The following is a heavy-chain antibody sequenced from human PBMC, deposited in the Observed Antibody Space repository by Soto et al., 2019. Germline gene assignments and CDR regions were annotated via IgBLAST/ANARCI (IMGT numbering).Heavy chain of an antibody. J-gene: IGHJ6*03. Sequence: GGSLRLSCAASGFTFSSYGMHWVRQAPGKGLEWVAVIWYDGSNKYYADSVKGRFTISRDNSKNTLYLQMNSLRAEDMAVYYCARSRGNYGSGSYYKAYYYYYMDVWGKGTTVTVSS. V-gene: IGHV3-33*01. CDR2: IWYDGSNK. D-gene: IGHD3-10*01. CDR3: ARSRGNYGSGSYYKAYYYYYMDV. CDR1: GFTFSSYG.